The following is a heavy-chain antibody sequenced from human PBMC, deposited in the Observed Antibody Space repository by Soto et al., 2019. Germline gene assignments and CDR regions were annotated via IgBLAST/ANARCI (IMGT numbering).Heavy chain of an antibody. J-gene: IGHJ3*02. V-gene: IGHV3-23*01. Sequence: PGGSLRLSCAASGFTFSSYGMSWVRQPPGKGLEWVSTISGSGDGTYYADSVKGRFTISRDNSKNTLYLQVNSLGAEDTALYFCAKSLPSSLYRGAFDSWGQGTMVTVSS. CDR3: AKSLPSSLYRGAFDS. CDR1: GFTFSSYG. CDR2: ISGSGDGT. D-gene: IGHD6-13*01.